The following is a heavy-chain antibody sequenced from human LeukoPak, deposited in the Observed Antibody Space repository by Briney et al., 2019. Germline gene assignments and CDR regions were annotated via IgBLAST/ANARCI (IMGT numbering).Heavy chain of an antibody. J-gene: IGHJ4*02. CDR3: AKDWWAARCVFDY. D-gene: IGHD6-6*01. CDR2: VSRTGGTT. CDR1: GFTFSGYG. Sequence: GGSLRLSCAASGFTFSGYGMSWVRQAPGKGLQWVSAVSRTGGTTYYADSVKGRFTISRDNSKNTLYLQMNSLRAEDTAVYYCAKDWWAARCVFDYWGQGTLVTVSS. V-gene: IGHV3-23*01.